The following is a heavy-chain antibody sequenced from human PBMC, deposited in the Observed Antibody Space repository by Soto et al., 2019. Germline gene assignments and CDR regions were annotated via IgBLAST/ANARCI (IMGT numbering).Heavy chain of an antibody. D-gene: IGHD3-16*01. V-gene: IGHV1-8*01. J-gene: IGHJ6*02. CDR3: AKEGVTGMDV. CDR1: GYTFTRYD. CDR2: MNPNSGNT. Sequence: QVQLVQSGAEVKKPRASVKVSCKASGYTFTRYDINWVLHATGQGLEWMGWMNPNSGNTGYAQKFQGRVTITRNTSIRTDSMGRCSLRSEDTAVYYCAKEGVTGMDVWGQGAAVSCSS.